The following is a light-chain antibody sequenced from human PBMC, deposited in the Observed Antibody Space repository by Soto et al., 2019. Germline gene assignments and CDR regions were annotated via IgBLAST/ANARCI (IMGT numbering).Light chain of an antibody. CDR1: QTVSNNF. Sequence: EILLTQSPDTLSLSPGERATLSCRASQTVSNNFLAWYQHKPGQAPRLLIYATSNRATGVPDRFSGSGSETDFTLTVSRLEPEDFAVYSCQHYGGSPLLTFGQGTRLEIK. V-gene: IGKV3-20*01. CDR3: QHYGGSPLLT. CDR2: ATS. J-gene: IGKJ5*01.